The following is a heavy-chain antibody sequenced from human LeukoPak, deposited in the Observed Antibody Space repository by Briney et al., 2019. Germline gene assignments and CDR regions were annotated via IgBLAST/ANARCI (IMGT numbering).Heavy chain of an antibody. CDR3: ARRVTAEYYFDY. D-gene: IGHD4-11*01. CDR2: IYHSGST. V-gene: IGHV4-34*01. CDR1: GGSFSGHY. Sequence: SETLSLTCALYGGSFSGHYWGWIRQPPGKGLEWIGSIYHSGSTYYNPSLKSRVTISLDTSKTQFSLKLSSVTAADTAIYYCARRVTAEYYFDYWGQGTLVTVSS. J-gene: IGHJ4*02.